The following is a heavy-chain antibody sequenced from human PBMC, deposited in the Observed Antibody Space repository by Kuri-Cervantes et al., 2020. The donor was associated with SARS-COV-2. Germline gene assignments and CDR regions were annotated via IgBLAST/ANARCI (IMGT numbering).Heavy chain of an antibody. J-gene: IGHJ4*02. CDR2: IYSGGST. CDR1: GFTFDNYA. Sequence: ETLSLTCAASGFTFDNYAMHWVRQAPGKGLEWVSIIYSGGSTYYADSVKGRFTISRDNSKNTLYLQMNSLRAEDTAVYYCAKLVAAAGTTYSDYWGQGTLVTVSS. D-gene: IGHD6-13*01. CDR3: AKLVAAAGTTYSDY. V-gene: IGHV3-53*01.